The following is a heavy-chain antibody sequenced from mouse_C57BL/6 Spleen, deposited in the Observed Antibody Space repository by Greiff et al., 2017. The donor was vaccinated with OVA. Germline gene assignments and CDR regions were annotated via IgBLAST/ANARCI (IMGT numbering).Heavy chain of an antibody. Sequence: VQLVESGAELVKPGASVKMSCKASGYTFTTYPIEWMKQNHGKSLEWIGNFHPYNDDTNYNEKFKGKATLTVEKSSSTVYLELSRLTSDDSAVYYCARRGTTVVATPYFDYWGQGTTLTVSS. CDR1: GYTFTTYP. CDR3: ARRGTTVVATPYFDY. D-gene: IGHD1-1*01. CDR2: FHPYNDDT. V-gene: IGHV1-47*01. J-gene: IGHJ2*01.